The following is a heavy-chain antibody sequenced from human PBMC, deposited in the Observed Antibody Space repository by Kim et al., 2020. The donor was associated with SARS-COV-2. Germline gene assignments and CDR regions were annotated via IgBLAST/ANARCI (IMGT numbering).Heavy chain of an antibody. J-gene: IGHJ4*02. CDR1: GYTFTGYY. CDR3: ARWGYSYGYFFDY. Sequence: ASVKVSCKASGYTFTGYYMHWVRQAPGQGLEWMGRINPNSGGTNYAQKFQGRVTMTRDTSISTAYMELSRLRSDDTAVYYCARWGYSYGYFFDYWGQGTLVTVSS. D-gene: IGHD5-18*01. V-gene: IGHV1-2*06. CDR2: INPNSGGT.